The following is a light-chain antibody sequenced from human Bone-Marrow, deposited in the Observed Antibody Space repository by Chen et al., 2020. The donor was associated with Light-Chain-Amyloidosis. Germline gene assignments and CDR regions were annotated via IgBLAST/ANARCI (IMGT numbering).Light chain of an antibody. CDR2: RDT. Sequence: SYELTQPPSLSVSPGQPARITCSGDDLPTKYAYWYQQKPGQAPVLVIHRDTERPSGISERFSGSSSGTTATLTISGVQAEDEADYHCQSADSSGTYEGIFGGGTKLTVL. J-gene: IGLJ2*01. V-gene: IGLV3-25*03. CDR1: DLPTKY. CDR3: QSADSSGTYEGI.